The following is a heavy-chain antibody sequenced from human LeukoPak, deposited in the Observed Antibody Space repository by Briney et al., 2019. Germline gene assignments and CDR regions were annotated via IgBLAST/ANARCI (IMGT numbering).Heavy chain of an antibody. Sequence: SETLSLTCTVSGTSINDYYWGWIRQPPGKRLEWIGYIYFSGHTNYSPPLKSRVTMSLDAPRDHFSLQLNSVTAADTAVYYCARGHGYSGHALAYWGQGILVTVSS. CDR3: ARGHGYSGHALAY. V-gene: IGHV4-59*01. CDR1: GTSINDYY. D-gene: IGHD5-12*01. CDR2: IYFSGHT. J-gene: IGHJ4*02.